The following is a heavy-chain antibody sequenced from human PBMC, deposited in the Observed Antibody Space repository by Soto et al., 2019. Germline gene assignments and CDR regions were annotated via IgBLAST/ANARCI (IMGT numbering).Heavy chain of an antibody. CDR3: AREGEMATLYDAFDI. D-gene: IGHD5-12*01. CDR2: IYYSGST. CDR1: GGSISSYY. Sequence: SETLSLTCTVSGGSISSYYWRWIRQPPGKGLEWIGYIYYSGSTNYNPSLKSRVTISVDTSKNQFSLKLSSVTAADTAVYYCAREGEMATLYDAFDIWGQGTMVTVS. J-gene: IGHJ3*02. V-gene: IGHV4-59*01.